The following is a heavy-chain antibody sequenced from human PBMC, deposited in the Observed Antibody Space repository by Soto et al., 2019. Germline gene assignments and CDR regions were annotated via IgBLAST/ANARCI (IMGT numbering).Heavy chain of an antibody. CDR1: GGTFSRYG. J-gene: IGHJ6*02. CDR3: ARARNDNYYYGMDV. V-gene: IGHV1-69*12. CDR2: IIPIFGTA. D-gene: IGHD3-22*01. Sequence: QVQLVQSGADVKKPGSPVKVSCKASGGTFSRYGISWVRQAPGQRLEWMGGIIPIFGTANYAQKFQGRVTITADESTSTAYMELSSLRSEDTAVYYCARARNDNYYYGMDVWGQGTTVTVSS.